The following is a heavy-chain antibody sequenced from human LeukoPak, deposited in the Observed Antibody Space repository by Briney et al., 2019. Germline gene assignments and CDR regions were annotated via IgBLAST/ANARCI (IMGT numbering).Heavy chain of an antibody. CDR3: AKDPCCIAARPKCFDY. J-gene: IGHJ4*02. D-gene: IGHD6-6*01. Sequence: PGASLRLSCAASGFTFSSYAMSWVRQAPGKGLEWVSAISGSGDSTYYADSAKGRFTISRDNSKNTLYLQMNSLRAEDTAVYYCAKDPCCIAARPKCFDYWGQGTLVTVSS. V-gene: IGHV3-23*01. CDR2: ISGSGDST. CDR1: GFTFSSYA.